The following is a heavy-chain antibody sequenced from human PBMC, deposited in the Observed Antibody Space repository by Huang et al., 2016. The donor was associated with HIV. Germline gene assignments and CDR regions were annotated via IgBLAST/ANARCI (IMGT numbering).Heavy chain of an antibody. CDR1: GGSFNNFG. CDR3: AKRGGAWGSPYAFDL. CDR2: RIPRFGTR. J-gene: IGHJ3*01. D-gene: IGHD3-16*01. V-gene: IGHV1-69*13. Sequence: QVQLVQSGAEVRKPGSSVKVSCRASGGSFNNFGINWVRQAPGQGLEWMGGRIPRFGTRNDAQRFQGRVTITADETTGVVYMERSSLRSDDTAVYFCAKRGGAWGSPYAFDLWGPGTMVTVSS.